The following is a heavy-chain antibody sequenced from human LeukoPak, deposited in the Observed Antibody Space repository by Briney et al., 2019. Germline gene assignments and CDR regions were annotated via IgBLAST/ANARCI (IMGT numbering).Heavy chain of an antibody. V-gene: IGHV3-30*02. D-gene: IGHD3-10*01. CDR2: ITYDGRSD. CDR1: GLTFSNYG. CDR3: ATDGSGSYFGY. J-gene: IGHJ4*02. Sequence: PGGSLRLSCVAPGLTFSNYGMHWVRQAPGKGLEWVTFITYDGRSDYYADTVKGRFTITRDKAKNTLYLQMNSLRVEDTATYFCATDGSGSYFGYWGQGTQVTVSS.